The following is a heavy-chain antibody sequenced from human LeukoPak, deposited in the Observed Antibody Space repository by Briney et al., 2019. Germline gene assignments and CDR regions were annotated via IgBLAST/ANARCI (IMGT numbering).Heavy chain of an antibody. Sequence: GGSLRLSCAASGFTFSTYDMHWVRQPTGKGLEWVSGIRTAGDTYYPGSVKGRFTISRENAKNSLYLQMNSLRAGDTAVYYCARAAREGSYDVWGQGTTVTVSS. D-gene: IGHD3-10*01. CDR3: ARAAREGSYDV. J-gene: IGHJ6*02. CDR1: GFTFSTYD. V-gene: IGHV3-13*01. CDR2: IRTAGDT.